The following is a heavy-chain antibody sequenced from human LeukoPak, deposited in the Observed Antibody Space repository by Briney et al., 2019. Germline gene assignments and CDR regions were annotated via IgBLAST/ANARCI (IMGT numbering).Heavy chain of an antibody. V-gene: IGHV3-30*18. CDR1: GFTFSSYG. J-gene: IGHJ6*02. D-gene: IGHD6-19*01. Sequence: PGGSLRLSCAASGFTFSSYGMHRVRQAPGKGLEWVAVISYDGSNKYYADSVKGRFTISRDNSKNTLYLQMNSLRAEDTAVYYCAKDQVAVAGTGSYGLYHYGMDVWGQGTTVTVSS. CDR3: AKDQVAVAGTGSYGLYHYGMDV. CDR2: ISYDGSNK.